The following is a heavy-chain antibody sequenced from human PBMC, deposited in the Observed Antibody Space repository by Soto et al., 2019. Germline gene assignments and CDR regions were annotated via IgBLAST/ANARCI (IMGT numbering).Heavy chain of an antibody. CDR3: AKADGEQWLPPHLDK. J-gene: IGHJ4*02. CDR1: GFNFKKFA. D-gene: IGHD6-19*01. Sequence: GWSLRLSCVASGFNFKKFAMSLVRQAPGEGLEWVSGISCCGGSTSYADSVKGRFSIARDDSTNTLSLQMNNLRVEDTAQYYCAKADGEQWLPPHLDKWGQGTLVTVSS. V-gene: IGHV3-23*01. CDR2: ISCCGGST.